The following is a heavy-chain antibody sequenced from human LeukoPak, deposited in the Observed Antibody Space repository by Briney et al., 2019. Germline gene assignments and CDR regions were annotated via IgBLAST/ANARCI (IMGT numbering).Heavy chain of an antibody. J-gene: IGHJ6*03. Sequence: GGSLRLSCAASVFTFSSYSMNWVRQAPGKGLEWVSYISSSSSTIYYADSVKGRFTISRDNAKNSLYLQMNSLRAEDTAVYYCASRSYYMDVWGKGTTVTVSS. V-gene: IGHV3-48*04. CDR1: VFTFSSYS. CDR3: ASRSYYMDV. CDR2: ISSSSSTI.